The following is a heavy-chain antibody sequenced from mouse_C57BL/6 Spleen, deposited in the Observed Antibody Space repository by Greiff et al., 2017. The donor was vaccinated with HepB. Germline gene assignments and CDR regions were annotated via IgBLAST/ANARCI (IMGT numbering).Heavy chain of an antibody. V-gene: IGHV3-6*01. D-gene: IGHD2-3*01. CDR2: ISYDGSN. CDR3: ARGDGYYAWFAY. J-gene: IGHJ3*01. Sequence: EVKLMESGPGLVKPSQSLSLTCSVTGYSITSGYYWNWIRQFPGNKLEWMGYISYDGSNNYNPSLKNRISITRDTSKNQFFLKLNSVTTEDTATYYCARGDGYYAWFAYWGQGTLVTVSA. CDR1: GYSITSGYY.